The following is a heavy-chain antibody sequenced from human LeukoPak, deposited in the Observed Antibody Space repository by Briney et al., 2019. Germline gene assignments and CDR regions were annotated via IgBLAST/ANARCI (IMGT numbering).Heavy chain of an antibody. CDR3: AREHGHYDILTGLH. CDR2: ISYDGSNK. V-gene: IGHV3-30*04. Sequence: GGSLRLSCAASGFTFSSYAMHWVRQAPGKGLEWVAVISYDGSNKYYADSVKGRFTISRDSSKNTLYLQMNSLRAEDTAVYYCAREHGHYDILTGLHWGQGTLVTVSS. CDR1: GFTFSSYA. J-gene: IGHJ4*02. D-gene: IGHD3-9*01.